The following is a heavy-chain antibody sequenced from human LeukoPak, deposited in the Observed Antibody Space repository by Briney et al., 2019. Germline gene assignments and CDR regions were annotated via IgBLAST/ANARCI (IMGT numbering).Heavy chain of an antibody. CDR1: GGTFSSSA. V-gene: IGHV1-69*01. CDR3: ARDSGGSGWYFSNY. CDR2: VIPIFATA. Sequence: GSSVKVSCKASGGTFSSSAISWVRQAPGQGLEWMGGVIPIFATANYAQKFQGRVTITADESTSTAYMELNSLRSEDTAVYYCARDSGGSGWYFSNYWGQGTLVTVSS. J-gene: IGHJ4*02. D-gene: IGHD6-19*01.